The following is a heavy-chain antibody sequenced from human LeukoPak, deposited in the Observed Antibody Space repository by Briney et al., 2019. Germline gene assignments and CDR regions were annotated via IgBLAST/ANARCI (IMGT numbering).Heavy chain of an antibody. D-gene: IGHD5-18*01. J-gene: IGHJ4*02. CDR3: ASGGVTVYSYGPDY. V-gene: IGHV1-69*13. Sequence: ASVKVSCKASGGILSKWSISWVRQAPGQGLEWVGTIIPEFDEAHYAQKLQGRVTISADDSATAAYMELSSLRSDDTAVYCCASGGVTVYSYGPDYWGQGTLVAVSS. CDR1: GGILSKWS. CDR2: IIPEFDEA.